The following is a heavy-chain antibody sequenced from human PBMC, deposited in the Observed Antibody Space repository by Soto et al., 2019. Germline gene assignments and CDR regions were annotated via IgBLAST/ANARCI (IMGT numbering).Heavy chain of an antibody. CDR1: GFTFSSYE. CDR3: ASGFGFTLDY. CDR2: ISSSGSTI. Sequence: GGSLRLSCAASGFTFSSYEMNWVRQAPGKGLEWVSYISSSGSTIYYADSVKGRFTISRDNAKNSLYLQMNGLRAEDTAVYYCASGFGFTLDYWGQGTLVTVSS. V-gene: IGHV3-48*03. D-gene: IGHD3-10*01. J-gene: IGHJ4*02.